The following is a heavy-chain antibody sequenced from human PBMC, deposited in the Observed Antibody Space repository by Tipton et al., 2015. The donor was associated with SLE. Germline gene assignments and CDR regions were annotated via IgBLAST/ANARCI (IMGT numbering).Heavy chain of an antibody. CDR2: IYSSGDR. J-gene: IGHJ5*02. Sequence: TLSLTCTVSGGSISFDYWSWIRQSAGRGLEWIGRIYSSGDRDYNPSLRSRVTMSVDTSKKQFSLKLTSVTAADTAVYYCARYNSPSWFDPWGQGTLVTVSS. CDR3: ARYNSPSWFDP. D-gene: IGHD6-19*01. V-gene: IGHV4-4*07. CDR1: GGSISFDY.